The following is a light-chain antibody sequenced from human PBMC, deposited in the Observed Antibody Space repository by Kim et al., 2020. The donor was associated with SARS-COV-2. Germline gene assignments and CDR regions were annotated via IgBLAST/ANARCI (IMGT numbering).Light chain of an antibody. J-gene: IGKJ2*01. CDR3: QQTFSTPYT. CDR2: AVS. Sequence: DIQMTQSPSSLSASVGVRVTITCRTSQTIDSYLNWYQQKPGKAPKFLIYAVSTLPSGVPSRFSGSGSGTHFTLTISSLQPEDFATYYCQQTFSTPYTFGQGTKLEI. CDR1: QTIDSY. V-gene: IGKV1-39*01.